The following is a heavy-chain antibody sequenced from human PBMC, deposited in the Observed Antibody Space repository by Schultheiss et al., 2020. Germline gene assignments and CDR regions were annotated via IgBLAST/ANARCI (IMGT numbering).Heavy chain of an antibody. CDR1: EYSFSSYS. Sequence: GGSLRLSCKGSEYSFSSYSIAWVRQMPGKGLDWMGVIYPGDSSTRYSPSFQGQVTITADRSISTAYLQWSSLKASDTAMYYCARRPYWTYYFDYWGQGTLVTVSS. CDR3: ARRPYWTYYFDY. V-gene: IGHV5-51*01. J-gene: IGHJ4*02. D-gene: IGHD2-8*02. CDR2: IYPGDSST.